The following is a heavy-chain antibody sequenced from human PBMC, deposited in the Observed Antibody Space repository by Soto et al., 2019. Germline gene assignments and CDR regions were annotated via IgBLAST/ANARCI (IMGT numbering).Heavy chain of an antibody. CDR3: AKGQNSGTYRFYFDY. V-gene: IGHV3-48*01. Sequence: EVQLVESGGGLVQPGGSLRLSCTASGFTFSSRAMNWVRQFPGRGLEWVSYISSSSSNIDYADSVKGRFTVSRDNSKNTLYLQMNSLRADDTAVYHCAKGQNSGTYRFYFDYWGQGALVTVSS. CDR1: GFTFSSRA. D-gene: IGHD1-26*01. J-gene: IGHJ4*02. CDR2: ISSSSSNI.